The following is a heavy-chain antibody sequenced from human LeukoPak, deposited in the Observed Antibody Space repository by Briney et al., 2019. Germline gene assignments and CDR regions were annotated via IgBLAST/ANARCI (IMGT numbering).Heavy chain of an antibody. D-gene: IGHD4-17*01. CDR3: TRDIGSGDYVFFDS. V-gene: IGHV4-4*07. Sequence: ASETLSLTCTVSGASISGYYWSWIRLPAGKGLEWIGRMYNNGSTNYNPSLKSRVSMSVDTSKNQFSLRLKSVTAADTAVYYCTRDIGSGDYVFFDSWGQGTRVTVSS. CDR2: MYNNGST. CDR1: GASISGYY. J-gene: IGHJ4*02.